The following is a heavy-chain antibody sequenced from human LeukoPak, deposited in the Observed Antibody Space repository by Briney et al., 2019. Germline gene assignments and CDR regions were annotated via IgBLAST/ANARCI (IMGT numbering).Heavy chain of an antibody. J-gene: IGHJ4*02. CDR1: GGSISSGDYY. CDR3: ARADFTEAAGRYDY. CDR2: IYYSGST. Sequence: SETLSLTCTVSGGSISSGDYYWRSIRQPPGKGLEWIVYIYYSGSTDYNPSLKSRVTISVDTSKNQFSLKLSSATAADTAVYYCARADFTEAAGRYDYWGQGTLVTVSS. D-gene: IGHD6-13*01. V-gene: IGHV4-30-4*01.